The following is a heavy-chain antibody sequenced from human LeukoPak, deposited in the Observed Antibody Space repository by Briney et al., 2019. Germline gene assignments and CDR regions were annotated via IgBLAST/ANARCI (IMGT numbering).Heavy chain of an antibody. J-gene: IGHJ4*02. CDR1: GFTFSSFS. CDR2: ISSSSSYI. D-gene: IGHD3-9*01. Sequence: GSLRLSCAASGFTFSSFSMNWVRQAPGKGLEWVSSISSSSSYIYYADSVKGRFTISRDNAKNSLYLQMNSLRAEDTAVYYCARDLVYDILTGYYNGVLDYWGQGTLVTVSS. V-gene: IGHV3-21*01. CDR3: ARDLVYDILTGYYNGVLDY.